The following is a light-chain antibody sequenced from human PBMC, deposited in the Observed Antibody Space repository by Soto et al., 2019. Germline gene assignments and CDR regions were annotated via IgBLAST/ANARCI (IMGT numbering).Light chain of an antibody. CDR2: KAS. CDR3: QHYNSYSEA. V-gene: IGKV1-5*03. J-gene: IGKJ1*01. Sequence: DIQMTQSPSTLSGSVGDRVSITCRASQSIGRWLAWYQQKPGKAPKLLIYKASTLKSGVPSRFSGSGSGTEFTLTISSLQPDDFATYYCQHYNSYSEAFGQGTKVDIK. CDR1: QSIGRW.